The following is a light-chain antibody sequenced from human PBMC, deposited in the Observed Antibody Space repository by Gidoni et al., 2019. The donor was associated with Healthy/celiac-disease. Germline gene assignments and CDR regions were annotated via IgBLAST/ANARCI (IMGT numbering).Light chain of an antibody. Sequence: QSAPTPPAPLSGSPGQSITISCTGTSNDVGGYNYVSWYQQHPGKDPKLMIYEVSNRPSGVSNRFSGSKSGNTASLIISGLQAEDEADYYCSSYTSSSTLYVFGTGTKVTVL. V-gene: IGLV2-14*01. CDR3: SSYTSSSTLYV. J-gene: IGLJ1*01. CDR1: SNDVGGYNY. CDR2: EVS.